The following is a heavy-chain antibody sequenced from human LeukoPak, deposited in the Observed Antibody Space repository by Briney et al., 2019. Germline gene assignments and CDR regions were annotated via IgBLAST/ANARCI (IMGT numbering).Heavy chain of an antibody. Sequence: SETLSLTCTVSGDSISSGSYYWSWIRQPAGKGLEWIGRIYISGSTNYNPSLKSRVTISVDTSKNQFSLNLTSVTAADTAVYYCAKEAKYYDILIGYYRSFYYFDYWRQGTLVTVSS. D-gene: IGHD3-9*01. CDR1: GDSISSGSYY. CDR3: AKEAKYYDILIGYYRSFYYFDY. V-gene: IGHV4-61*02. J-gene: IGHJ4*02. CDR2: IYISGST.